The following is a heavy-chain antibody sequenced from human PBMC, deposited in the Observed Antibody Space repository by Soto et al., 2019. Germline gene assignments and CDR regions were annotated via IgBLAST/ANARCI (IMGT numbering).Heavy chain of an antibody. J-gene: IGHJ4*02. D-gene: IGHD3-10*01. Sequence: PGGSLSLSCEASGFTFSSYAMHWVRQAPGKGLEWVAVISYDGSNKYYAVSVKGRFTLSRDNSKNPLYLQMNSWRAEDTAVYYCAKGVSQSTPLAMFDDWGRGILVTVSS. CDR2: ISYDGSNK. CDR1: GFTFSSYA. V-gene: IGHV3-30-3*01. CDR3: AKGVSQSTPLAMFDD.